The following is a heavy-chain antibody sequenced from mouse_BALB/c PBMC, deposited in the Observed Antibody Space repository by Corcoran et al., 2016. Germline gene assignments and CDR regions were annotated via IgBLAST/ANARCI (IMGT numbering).Heavy chain of an antibody. CDR2: IYWDDDK. CDR1: GFSLSTSGMG. CDR3: ARRASITTSSYWYFDV. D-gene: IGHD1-2*01. V-gene: IGHV8-12*01. Sequence: QVTLKESGPGILQPSQNLSLTCSFSGFSLSTSGMGVSWLRQPSEKGLEWLAHIYWDDDKRYNPSLKSRLTISKDTSRNQVFLKITSVDTADTATYYCARRASITTSSYWYFDVLGAGTTVTVSS. J-gene: IGHJ1*01.